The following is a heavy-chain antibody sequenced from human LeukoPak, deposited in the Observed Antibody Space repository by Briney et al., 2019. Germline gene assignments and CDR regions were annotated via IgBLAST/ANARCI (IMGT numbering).Heavy chain of an antibody. CDR2: IYYSGST. V-gene: IGHV4-30-4*08. D-gene: IGHD2-2*01. CDR3: ARSYCSSTSCRLYYFDY. J-gene: IGHJ4*02. Sequence: PSETLSLTCTVSGGSISSGDYYWSWIRQPPGKGLEWIGYIYYSGSTYYNPSLKSRVTISVDTSKNQFSLKLSSVTAADTAVYYCARSYCSSTSCRLYYFDYWGQGTLVTVSS. CDR1: GGSISSGDYY.